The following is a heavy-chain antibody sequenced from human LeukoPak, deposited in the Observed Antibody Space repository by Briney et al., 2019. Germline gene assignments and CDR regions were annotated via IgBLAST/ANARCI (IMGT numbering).Heavy chain of an antibody. Sequence: GGSLRLSCAASGFTFSSYGMHWVRQAPGKGLEWVAVISYDGSNKYYADSVKGRFTISRDNSKNTLYLQMNSLRAEDTAVYYCAKDHGDHYFDYWGQGTLVIVSS. J-gene: IGHJ4*02. CDR2: ISYDGSNK. CDR1: GFTFSSYG. D-gene: IGHD4-17*01. CDR3: AKDHGDHYFDY. V-gene: IGHV3-30*18.